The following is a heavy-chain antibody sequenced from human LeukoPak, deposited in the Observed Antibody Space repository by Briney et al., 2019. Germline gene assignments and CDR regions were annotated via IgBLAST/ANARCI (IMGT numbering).Heavy chain of an antibody. V-gene: IGHV4-39*07. J-gene: IGHJ4*02. CDR1: GGSISSSSYY. CDR3: ARETHDYYFDY. CDR2: IYYSGST. D-gene: IGHD1-1*01. Sequence: SETLSLTCTVSGGSISSSSYYWGWTRQPPGRGLEWIGSIYYSGSTYYNPSLKSRVTISVDTSKNQFSLKLSSVTAADTAVYYCARETHDYYFDYWGQGTLVTVSS.